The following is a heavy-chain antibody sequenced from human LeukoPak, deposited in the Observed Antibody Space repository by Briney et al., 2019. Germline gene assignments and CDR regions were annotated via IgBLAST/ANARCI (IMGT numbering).Heavy chain of an antibody. CDR1: GFTFSSYA. CDR3: ASLWPTFFDY. D-gene: IGHD3-10*01. Sequence: GRSLRLSCAASGFTFSSYAMHWVRQAPGKGLEWVAVISYDGSNKYYADSVKGRFTISRDNSNNTLYLQMNSLRAEDTAVYYCASLWPTFFDYWGQGTLVTVSS. V-gene: IGHV3-30-3*01. CDR2: ISYDGSNK. J-gene: IGHJ4*02.